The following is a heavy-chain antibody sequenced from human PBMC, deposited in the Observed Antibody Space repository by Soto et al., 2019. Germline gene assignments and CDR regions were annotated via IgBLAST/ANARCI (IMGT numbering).Heavy chain of an antibody. CDR1: GYSFTSYW. CDR2: IYPGDSDT. V-gene: IGHV5-51*01. Sequence: RGESLKISCKGSGYSFTSYWIGWVRQMPGKGLEWMGIIYPGDSDTRYSPSFQGQVTISADKSISTAYLQWSSLKASDTAMYYCARPYAYYDILTGYSDEYFFDDWAQGTLVTGSS. D-gene: IGHD3-9*01. CDR3: ARPYAYYDILTGYSDEYFFDD. J-gene: IGHJ4*02.